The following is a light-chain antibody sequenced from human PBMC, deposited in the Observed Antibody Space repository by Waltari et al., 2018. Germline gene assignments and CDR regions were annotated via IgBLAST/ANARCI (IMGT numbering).Light chain of an antibody. Sequence: DVVMTQSPLSLPVTLGQPVSISCRSSQSLVHRDGGTYLNWFHQRPGQSPRRLIYRVSNRDSGVPDRFSGSGSGSDFTLIISRVEAEDVGVYFCMQGTHWPTSFGGGTKVEIK. CDR3: MQGTHWPTS. CDR1: QSLVHRDGGTY. V-gene: IGKV2-30*02. J-gene: IGKJ4*01. CDR2: RVS.